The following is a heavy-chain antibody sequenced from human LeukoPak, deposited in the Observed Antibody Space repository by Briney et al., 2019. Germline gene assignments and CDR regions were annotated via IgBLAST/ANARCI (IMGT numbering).Heavy chain of an antibody. CDR2: IYYSGST. CDR1: GGSISSSSYC. J-gene: IGHJ3*02. CDR3: ARALRYFDWLPQNTDAFDI. D-gene: IGHD3-9*01. V-gene: IGHV4-39*01. Sequence: PSETLSLTCTVSGGSISSSSYCWGWIRQPPGKGLEWIGSIYYSGSTYYNPSLKSRVTISVDTSKNQFSLKLSSVTAADTAVYYCARALRYFDWLPQNTDAFDIWGQGTMVTVSS.